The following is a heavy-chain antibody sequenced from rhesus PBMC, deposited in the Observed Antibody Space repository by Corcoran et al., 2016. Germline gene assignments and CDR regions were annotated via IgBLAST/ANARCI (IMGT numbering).Heavy chain of an antibody. J-gene: IGHJ5-2*02. CDR2: ISGSGGST. Sequence: QLQLQESGPGRVKPSETLSLTCAVSGGSIISNCCSWIRQLPRKGLEWIGRISGSGGSTDYNPSLKSRVTISTDTSKNQFSLKLSSVTAADTAVYYCASYMTTVTAWNSLDVWGRGVLVTVSS. CDR3: ASYMTTVTAWNSLDV. V-gene: IGHV4-173*01. CDR1: GGSIISNC. D-gene: IGHD4-35*01.